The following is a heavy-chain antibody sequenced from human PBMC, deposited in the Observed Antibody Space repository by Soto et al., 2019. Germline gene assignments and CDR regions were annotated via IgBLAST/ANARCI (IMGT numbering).Heavy chain of an antibody. V-gene: IGHV4-61*01. Sequence: QVQLQESGPGLVKPSGTLSLISIVTVDSVTFGNHYWSWIRQPPGQGLEWIGHLFFTGATNYSPSLKSRVTLPVASAKSQFSLNLTSVTAADSAIYYCAMALSDSAGSSLGRRLDVWGQWTTVTVSS. D-gene: IGHD3-10*01. CDR2: LFFTGAT. CDR3: AMALSDSAGSSLGRRLDV. J-gene: IGHJ6*02. CDR1: VDSVTFGNHY.